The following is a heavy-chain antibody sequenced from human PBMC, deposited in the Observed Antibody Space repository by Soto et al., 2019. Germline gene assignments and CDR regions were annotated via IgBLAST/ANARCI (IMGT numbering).Heavy chain of an antibody. CDR1: GGSISSYY. CDR3: ARRYGSAFDL. V-gene: IGHV4-59*01. J-gene: IGHJ3*01. D-gene: IGHD3-10*01. CDR2: IYYSGST. Sequence: SETLSLTCTVSGGSISSYYWSWIRQPPGKGLEWIGYIYYSGSTNYNPSLKSRVTISVDTSKNQFSLKLSSVTAADTAVYYCARRYGSAFDLWGQGTVVTVSS.